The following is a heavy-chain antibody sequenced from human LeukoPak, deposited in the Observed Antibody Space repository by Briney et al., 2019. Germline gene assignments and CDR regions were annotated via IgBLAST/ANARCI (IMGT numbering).Heavy chain of an antibody. CDR1: GGSIRSSYYY. D-gene: IGHD2-8*01. Sequence: SETLSLTCTVSGGSIRSSYYYWGWIRQPPGKGLEWIGSIYDSGSTYYNPSLKSRVTISVDTSKNQFSLKLSSVTAADTAVYYCARGPDIVLMVYASPFDYWGQGTLVTVSS. CDR3: ARGPDIVLMVYASPFDY. CDR2: IYDSGST. V-gene: IGHV4-39*01. J-gene: IGHJ4*02.